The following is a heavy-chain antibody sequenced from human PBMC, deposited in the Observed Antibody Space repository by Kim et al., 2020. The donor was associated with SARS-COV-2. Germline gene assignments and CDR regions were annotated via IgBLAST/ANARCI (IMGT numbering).Heavy chain of an antibody. J-gene: IGHJ4*02. Sequence: SETLSLTCTVSGAPISRYSWVWVRQPPGKAREWMATFFRRGSPTSNPYLKSRVTISADTSNLQFSLPMGSVTCEDSAVYYCAGWDYSDNAGLCDWGQGT. V-gene: IGHV4-59*13. CDR3: AGWDYSDNAGLCD. CDR2: FFRRGSP. CDR1: GAPISRYS. D-gene: IGHD4-4*01.